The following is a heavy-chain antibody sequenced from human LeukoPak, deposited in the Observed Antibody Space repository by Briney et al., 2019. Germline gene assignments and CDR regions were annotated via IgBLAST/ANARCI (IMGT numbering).Heavy chain of an antibody. CDR3: ARGFSTVTRAFDI. Sequence: SVKVSCKASGDIFSTYVINWVRQAPGQGLGWMGGITPIFGTANYAQKFQGRVTITADESTSTAYMELSSLRSEDTAVYYCARGFSTVTRAFDIWGQGTMVTVSS. V-gene: IGHV1-69*13. J-gene: IGHJ3*02. CDR2: ITPIFGTA. CDR1: GDIFSTYV. D-gene: IGHD4-17*01.